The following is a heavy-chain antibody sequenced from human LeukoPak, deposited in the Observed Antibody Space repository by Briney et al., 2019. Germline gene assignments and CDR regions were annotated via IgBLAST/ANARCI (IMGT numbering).Heavy chain of an antibody. J-gene: IGHJ5*02. Sequence: GASVKVSCKASGYTFTSYDINWVRQATGQGLEWMGWMNPNSGNTGYAQKFQGRVTMTRNTSISTAYMELSSLRSEDTAVYYCARVPVVVVPAARYTGWFDPWGQGTLVTVSS. V-gene: IGHV1-8*01. CDR3: ARVPVVVVPAARYTGWFDP. D-gene: IGHD2-2*01. CDR1: GYTFTSYD. CDR2: MNPNSGNT.